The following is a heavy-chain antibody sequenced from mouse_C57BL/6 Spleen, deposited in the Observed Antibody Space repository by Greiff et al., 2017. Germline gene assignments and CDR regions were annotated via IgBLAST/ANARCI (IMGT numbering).Heavy chain of an antibody. CDR2: IDPSDSYT. D-gene: IGHD2-1*01. V-gene: IGHV1-50*01. Sequence: QVHVKQPGAELVKPGASVKLSCKASGYTFTSYWMQWVKQRPGQGLEWIGEIDPSDSYTNYNQKFKGKATLTVDTSSSTAYMQLSSLTSEDSAVYYCARFYYDYYAMDYWGQGTSVTVSS. J-gene: IGHJ4*01. CDR3: ARFYYDYYAMDY. CDR1: GYTFTSYW.